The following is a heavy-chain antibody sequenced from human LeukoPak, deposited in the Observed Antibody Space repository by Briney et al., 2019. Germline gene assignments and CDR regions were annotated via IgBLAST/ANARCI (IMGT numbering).Heavy chain of an antibody. CDR3: ARVRAARYFSPFDY. V-gene: IGHV3-33*01. CDR2: IWYDGSNK. J-gene: IGHJ4*02. D-gene: IGHD6-6*01. CDR1: GFTFSSYG. Sequence: GRSLRLSCAASGFTFSSYGTHWVRQAPGKGLEWVAVIWYDGSNKYYADSVKGRFTISRDNSKNTLYLQMNSLRAEDTAVYYCARVRAARYFSPFDYWGQGTLVTVSS.